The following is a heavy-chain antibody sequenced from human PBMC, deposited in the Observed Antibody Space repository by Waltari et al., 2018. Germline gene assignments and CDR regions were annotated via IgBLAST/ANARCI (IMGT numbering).Heavy chain of an antibody. CDR1: GLTVSGNY. J-gene: IGHJ6*02. CDR3: ASRAAAGYYYGMDV. CDR2: IYGGGST. Sequence: EVQLVESGGGLIQPGGSLRLSCAASGLTVSGNYMSWVRQAPGKGLEWVSIIYGGGSTYYADSVKGRFTISRDNSKNTLYLQRNRLRSEDTAVYYCASRAAAGYYYGMDVWGQGTTVTVSS. D-gene: IGHD6-13*01. V-gene: IGHV3-53*01.